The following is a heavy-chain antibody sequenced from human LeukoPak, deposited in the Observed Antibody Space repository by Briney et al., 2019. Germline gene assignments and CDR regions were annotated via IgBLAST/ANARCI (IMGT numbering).Heavy chain of an antibody. D-gene: IGHD3-22*01. V-gene: IGHV3-33*01. CDR2: IWYDGSNK. CDR3: ARDGIGYYYDKGDFV. Sequence: GRSLRLSCAASGFTFSSYGMHWVRQAPGKGLEWVAVIWYDGSNKYYADSVKGRFTISRDNSKNTLYLQMNSLRAEDTAVYYCARDGIGYYYDKGDFVWGQGTTVTVSS. CDR1: GFTFSSYG. J-gene: IGHJ6*02.